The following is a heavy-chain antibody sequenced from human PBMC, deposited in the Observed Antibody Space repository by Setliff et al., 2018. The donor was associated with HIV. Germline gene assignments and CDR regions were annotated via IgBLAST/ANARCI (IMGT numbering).Heavy chain of an antibody. CDR3: ARDAGHIVVVVAAYYYYMDV. D-gene: IGHD2-15*01. CDR1: GYTLTELS. CDR2: INPNSGGT. Sequence: ASVKVSCKVSGYTLTELSMHWVRQTPTKGLEWMGWINPNSGGTNYAQKFQGRVTMTRDTSISTAYMELSRLRSDDTAVYYCARDAGHIVVVVAAYYYYMDVWGKGTTVTVSS. V-gene: IGHV1-2*02. J-gene: IGHJ6*03.